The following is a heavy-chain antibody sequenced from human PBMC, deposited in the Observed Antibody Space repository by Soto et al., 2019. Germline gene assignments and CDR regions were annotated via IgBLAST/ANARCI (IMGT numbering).Heavy chain of an antibody. CDR1: SGSISNNNW. D-gene: IGHD5-18*01. CDR3: AAHRGSTYSPLDY. CDR2: IYHSGST. J-gene: IGHJ4*02. Sequence: QVQLQESGPGLVKPSGTLSLTCAVSSGSISNNNWWTWVRQSPGKGLEWIGEIYHSGSTNYNPSLKSRVTISVDKSKNLFSLRLTSMTAADTAMYFCAAHRGSTYSPLDYWGQGTLVTVSS. V-gene: IGHV4-4*02.